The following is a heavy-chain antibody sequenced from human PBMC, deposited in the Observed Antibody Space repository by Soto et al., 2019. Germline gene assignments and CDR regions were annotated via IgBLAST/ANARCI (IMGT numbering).Heavy chain of an antibody. CDR2: IIPIFGTP. D-gene: IGHD5-12*01. CDR1: GVTFSRQD. CDR3: ATNEGRDGYSFDY. Sequence: VASVKVSCKASGVTFSRQDMRWVRQAPGQGLEWMGGIIPIFGTPQYAEKFQDRVTITADESTSTAYMELSSLTSEDTAVYYCATNEGRDGYSFDYLGQGTLVTVSS. V-gene: IGHV1-69*13. J-gene: IGHJ4*02.